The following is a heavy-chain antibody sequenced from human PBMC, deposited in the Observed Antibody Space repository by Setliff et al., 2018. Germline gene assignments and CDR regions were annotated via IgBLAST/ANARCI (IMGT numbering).Heavy chain of an antibody. D-gene: IGHD5-18*01. J-gene: IGHJ6*03. Sequence: SVKVSCKASGGTFSSYCFSWVRQAPGQGLEWMGGIMPKFGTPNRSQKFQGRVTITADESTSTAYMELSGLTSEDTAVYYCASHFLTVMKYYYYMDVWGKGTTVTVSS. CDR1: GGTFSSYC. CDR2: IMPKFGTP. CDR3: ASHFLTVMKYYYYMDV. V-gene: IGHV1-69*13.